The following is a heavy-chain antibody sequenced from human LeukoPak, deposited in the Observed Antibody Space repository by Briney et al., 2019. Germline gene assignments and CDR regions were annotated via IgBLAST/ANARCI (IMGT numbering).Heavy chain of an antibody. CDR2: IKQDGSEK. D-gene: IGHD6-19*01. J-gene: IGHJ5*02. CDR1: GFTFSSYW. Sequence: GGALRLSCAASGFTFSSYWMSGVRQAPGKGREGVANIKQDGSEKYYVDSVKGRFTISRDNAKNSLYLQMNSLRAEDTAVYYCARDQGDSGWYLDNWFDPWGQGTLVTVSS. V-gene: IGHV3-7*04. CDR3: ARDQGDSGWYLDNWFDP.